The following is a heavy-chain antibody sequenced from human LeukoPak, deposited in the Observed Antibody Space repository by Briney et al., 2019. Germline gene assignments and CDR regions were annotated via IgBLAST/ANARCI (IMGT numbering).Heavy chain of an antibody. V-gene: IGHV4-59*08. CDR1: GGSFSSYY. CDR3: ATHGLKGPPDH. Sequence: SETLSLTCTVSGGSFSSYYWSWIRQPPGKGLEWIGYIYYSGSTNYNPSLKSRVTIAVDTYKNQFSLKVSSVTATDTAVYYCATHGLKGPPDHWGQGTLVTVSS. D-gene: IGHD4/OR15-4a*01. J-gene: IGHJ4*02. CDR2: IYYSGST.